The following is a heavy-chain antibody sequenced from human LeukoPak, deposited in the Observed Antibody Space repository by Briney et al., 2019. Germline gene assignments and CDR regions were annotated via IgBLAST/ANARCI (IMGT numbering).Heavy chain of an antibody. D-gene: IGHD6-13*01. J-gene: IGHJ5*02. V-gene: IGHV4-39*01. CDR1: GGSISSSSYY. CDR2: IYYSGST. Sequence: PSETLSLTCTVSGGSISSSSYYWGWIRQPPGKGLEWIGSIYYSGSTYYNPSLKRRVTISVDTSKNQFSLKLSSVTAADTAVYYCARSSSWMRDWFDPWGQGTLVTVSS. CDR3: ARSSSWMRDWFDP.